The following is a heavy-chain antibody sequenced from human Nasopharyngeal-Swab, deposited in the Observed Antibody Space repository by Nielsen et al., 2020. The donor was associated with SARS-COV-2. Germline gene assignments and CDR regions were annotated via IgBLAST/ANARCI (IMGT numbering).Heavy chain of an antibody. V-gene: IGHV4-39*07. Sequence: SETLSLTCTVSGGSISSSSYYWGWIRQPPGKGLEWIGSIYYSGSTYYNPSLKSRVTISVDTSKNQFSLKLSSVTAADTAVYYCARGVDTYDYSNVLDYWGQETLVTVSS. J-gene: IGHJ4*02. CDR3: ARGVDTYDYSNVLDY. CDR1: GGSISSSSYY. CDR2: IYYSGST. D-gene: IGHD4-11*01.